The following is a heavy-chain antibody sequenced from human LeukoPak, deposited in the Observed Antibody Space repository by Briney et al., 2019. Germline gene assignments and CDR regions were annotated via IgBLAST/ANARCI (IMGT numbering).Heavy chain of an antibody. CDR2: IYYSGST. CDR3: ARVPSGVRGVMRWFDP. J-gene: IGHJ5*02. CDR1: GDSITNHY. Sequence: SETLSLTCLVSGDSITNHYWSWIRQPPGKGLEWIGHIYYSGSTNYNLSLKSRVAISVDTSKNQFSLKLSSVTAADTAVYYCARVPSGVRGVMRWFDPWGQGALVTVSS. D-gene: IGHD3-10*01. V-gene: IGHV4-59*11.